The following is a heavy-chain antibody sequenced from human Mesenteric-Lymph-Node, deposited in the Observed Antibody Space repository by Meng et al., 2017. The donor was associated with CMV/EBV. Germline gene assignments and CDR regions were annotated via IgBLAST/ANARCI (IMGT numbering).Heavy chain of an antibody. J-gene: IGHJ4*02. D-gene: IGHD6-13*01. Sequence: GGSLRLSCAAAGFTVSSNYMSWVRQAPGKGLVWVSRINSDGSSTTYADSVKGRFTISRDNAKNTLYLQMSSLRAEDTAVYYCARRGRIAAAGTGYYFDYWGQGVVVTVSS. CDR3: ARRGRIAAAGTGYYFDY. CDR2: INSDGSST. V-gene: IGHV3-74*01. CDR1: GFTVSSNY.